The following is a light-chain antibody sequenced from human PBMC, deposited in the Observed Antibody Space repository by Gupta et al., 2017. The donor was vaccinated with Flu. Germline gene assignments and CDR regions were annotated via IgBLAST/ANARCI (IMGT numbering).Light chain of an antibody. V-gene: IGLV1-44*01. CDR3: EAWEDSLTGLV. J-gene: IGLJ3*02. CDR1: SSNSGSNT. Sequence: QSVLTQPPSPSGTPGQRVTISCSGSSSNSGSNTVNWYQQLPGTAPKLLISSNNQRPSGVPDRFSGSKSGTSASRAISGLQSEDEADYYGEAWEDSLTGLVFGGGTKLTVL. CDR2: SNN.